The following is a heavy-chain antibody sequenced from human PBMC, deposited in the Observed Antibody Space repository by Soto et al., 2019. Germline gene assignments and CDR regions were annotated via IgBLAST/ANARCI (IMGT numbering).Heavy chain of an antibody. CDR1: GDSVSSNSAA. J-gene: IGHJ5*02. Sequence: PSQTLSLTCAISGDSVSSNSAAWNWIRQSPSRGLEWLGRTYYRSKWYNDYAVSVKSRITINPDTSKNQFSLQLNSVTPEDTAVYYCARVGVTGTRAGWRYNWFDPWGQGTLVTVSS. V-gene: IGHV6-1*01. D-gene: IGHD1-20*01. CDR2: TYYRSKWYN. CDR3: ARVGVTGTRAGWRYNWFDP.